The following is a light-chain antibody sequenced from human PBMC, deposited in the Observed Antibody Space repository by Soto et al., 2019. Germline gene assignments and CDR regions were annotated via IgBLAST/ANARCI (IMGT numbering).Light chain of an antibody. J-gene: IGKJ4*01. Sequence: DIQMTQSPSTLSASVGDRVIITCRASQSIDNWLAWCQQKPGKAPKLLIYKASSLESGVPSRISGSGSGTEFPLTISSLQPDDFATYYCQHYTSYPLTFGGGTKVEIK. CDR1: QSIDNW. CDR3: QHYTSYPLT. CDR2: KAS. V-gene: IGKV1-5*03.